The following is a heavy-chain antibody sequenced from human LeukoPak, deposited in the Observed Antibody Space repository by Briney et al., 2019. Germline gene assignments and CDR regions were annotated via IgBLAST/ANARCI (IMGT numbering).Heavy chain of an antibody. V-gene: IGHV3-30-3*01. CDR2: ISYDGSNK. D-gene: IGHD2-15*01. J-gene: IGHJ4*02. CDR3: ARELQYYFDY. CDR1: GFTFSDYY. Sequence: GGSLRLSCTASGFTFSDYYMSWIRQAPGKGLEWVAVISYDGSNKYYTDSVKGRFTISRDNSKDTLYLQMNSLRGEDTAVFYCARELQYYFDYWGQGTLVTVSS.